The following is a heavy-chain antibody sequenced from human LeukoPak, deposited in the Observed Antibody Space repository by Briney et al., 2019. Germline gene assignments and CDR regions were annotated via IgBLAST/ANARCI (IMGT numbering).Heavy chain of an antibody. CDR3: ARGAYYYDSSGYLLGRAFDI. CDR2: INPNSGGT. CDR1: GYTFTGCY. D-gene: IGHD3-22*01. J-gene: IGHJ3*02. V-gene: IGHV1-2*02. Sequence: ASVKVSCKASGYTFTGCYMHWVRQAPGQGLEWMGWINPNSGGTNYAQKFQGRVTMTRDTSISTAYMELSRLRSDDTAVYYCARGAYYYDSSGYLLGRAFDIWGQGTMVAVSS.